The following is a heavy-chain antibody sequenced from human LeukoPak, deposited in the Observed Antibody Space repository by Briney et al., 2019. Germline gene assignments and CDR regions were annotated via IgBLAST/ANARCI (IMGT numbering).Heavy chain of an antibody. Sequence: SVKDSCKASGGTFISYAISWVRQAPGKGLEWMGGIIPIFGTANYAQKFQGRVKITPDESTSKAYMELSSLRSEEPAVFYLAGDSGSYSYDYYYFYGIETCGEGATVTVSS. CDR3: AGDSGSYSYDYYYFYGIET. V-gene: IGHV1-69*13. J-gene: IGHJ6*02. CDR1: GGTFISYA. CDR2: IIPIFGTA. D-gene: IGHD3-10*01.